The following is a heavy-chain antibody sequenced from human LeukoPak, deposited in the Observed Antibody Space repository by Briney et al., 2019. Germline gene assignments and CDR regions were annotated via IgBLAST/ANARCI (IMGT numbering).Heavy chain of an antibody. CDR2: ISYSGST. D-gene: IGHD3-22*01. CDR1: GGSISNYY. CDR3: ARRVMNYDSSGYYFDY. J-gene: IGHJ4*02. Sequence: SETLSLTCSVSGGSISNYYWSWVRQPPGKGLEWIGYISYSGSTNYNPSLKSRVTISVDTSKNQFSLKMSSVTAADTAVYYCARRVMNYDSSGYYFDYWGQGTLVTVSS. V-gene: IGHV4-59*08.